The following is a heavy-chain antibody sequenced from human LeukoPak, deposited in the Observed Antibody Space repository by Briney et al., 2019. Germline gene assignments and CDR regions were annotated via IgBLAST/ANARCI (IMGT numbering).Heavy chain of an antibody. CDR3: ARNYDSSGYYYDADAFDI. V-gene: IGHV3-48*03. D-gene: IGHD3-22*01. J-gene: IGHJ3*02. CDR2: ISSSGSTI. Sequence: GGSLRLSCAVSGFTFSSGYMHWVRQPPGKGLEWVSYISSSGSTIYYADSVKGRFTISRDNAKNSLYLQMNSLRAEDTAVYYCARNYDSSGYYYDADAFDIWGQGTMVTVSS. CDR1: GFTFSSGY.